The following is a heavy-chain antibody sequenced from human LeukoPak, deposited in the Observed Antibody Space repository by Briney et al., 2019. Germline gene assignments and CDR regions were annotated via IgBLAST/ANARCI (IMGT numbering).Heavy chain of an antibody. CDR3: AMAGYTDGPFDFDY. CDR1: GFTFSSYA. D-gene: IGHD5-18*01. CDR2: ISGSGGST. Sequence: HPGGSLRLSCAASGFTFSSYAMSWVRQAPGKGLEWVSAISGSGGSTYYADSVKGRFTISRDNSKNTLYLQMNSLRADDTAVYYCAMAGYTDGPFDFDYWGQGTLVTVSS. V-gene: IGHV3-23*01. J-gene: IGHJ4*02.